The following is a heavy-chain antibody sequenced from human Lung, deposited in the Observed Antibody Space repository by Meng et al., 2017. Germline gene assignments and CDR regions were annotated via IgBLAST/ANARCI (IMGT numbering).Heavy chain of an antibody. D-gene: IGHD4-11*01. CDR3: ARGPTTMAHDFDY. Sequence: QVQIQEGGAGMLKPSETLSLPCVVSGGSFSDYYWSWIRQPPGKGLEWIGEINHSGSTNYNPSLESRATISVDTSQNNLSLKLSSVTAADSAVYYCARGPTTMAHDFDYWGQGTLVTVSS. V-gene: IGHV4-34*01. CDR2: INHSGST. J-gene: IGHJ4*02. CDR1: GGSFSDYY.